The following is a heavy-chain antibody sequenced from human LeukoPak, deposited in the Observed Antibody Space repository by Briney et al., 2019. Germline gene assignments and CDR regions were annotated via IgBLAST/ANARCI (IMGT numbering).Heavy chain of an antibody. D-gene: IGHD3-10*01. V-gene: IGHV3-23*01. CDR1: VFPFNSYW. CDR3: AKKYYYGSWTKYYFDY. CDR2: ISGSGGST. Sequence: PGGSLRLPCVASVFPFNSYWMTWVRHAPGKGLEWVLDISGSGGSTYYADSVKGRFTISRDNSKNTLYLQMNSLRAEDTAVYYCAKKYYYGSWTKYYFDYWGQGTLVTVSS. J-gene: IGHJ4*02.